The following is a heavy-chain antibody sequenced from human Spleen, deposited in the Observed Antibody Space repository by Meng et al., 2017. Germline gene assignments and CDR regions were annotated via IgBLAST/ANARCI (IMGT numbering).Heavy chain of an antibody. V-gene: IGHV4-39*01. CDR2: IGHSGIT. J-gene: IGHJ5*02. CDR3: VRSSGWVRTGFDP. D-gene: IGHD6-19*01. CDR1: GGSINIPGYY. Sequence: QPQLQESGPGLVKPSEALFLTCTVSGGSINIPGYYWGRIRQPPGKGLEWIGSIGHSGITYYTPSLKSRVTVSIDTSKSQFSLKLTSVTAADTAVYYCVRSSGWVRTGFDPWGQGTLVTVSS.